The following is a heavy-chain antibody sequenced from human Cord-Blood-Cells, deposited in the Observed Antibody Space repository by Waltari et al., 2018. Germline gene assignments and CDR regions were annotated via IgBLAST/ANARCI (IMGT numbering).Heavy chain of an antibody. V-gene: IGHV3-48*01. CDR1: GFTFSSYC. J-gene: IGHJ3*02. D-gene: IGHD1-20*01. CDR2: ISSSSSTI. CDR3: ARVPRLTGGAFDI. Sequence: EVQLVESGGGLVQPGGSLRLSCAASGFTFSSYCMNWVRQAPGKGLEWVSYISSSSSTIYYADSVKGRFTISRDNAKNSLYLQMNSLRAEDTAVYYCARVPRLTGGAFDIWGQGTMVTVSS.